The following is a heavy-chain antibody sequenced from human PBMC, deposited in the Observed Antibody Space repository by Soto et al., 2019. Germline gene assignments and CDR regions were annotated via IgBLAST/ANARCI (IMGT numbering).Heavy chain of an antibody. V-gene: IGHV1-69*13. CDR2: IIPIFGTA. CDR1: GGTFSSYA. D-gene: IGHD4-17*01. Sequence: GVSLKVSCKASGGTFSSYAISWARQAPGQGLEWMGGIIPIFGTANYAQKFQGRVTITADESTSTAYMELSSLRSEDTAVYYCARTDYGDDSTYFDYWGQGTLVTVSS. J-gene: IGHJ4*02. CDR3: ARTDYGDDSTYFDY.